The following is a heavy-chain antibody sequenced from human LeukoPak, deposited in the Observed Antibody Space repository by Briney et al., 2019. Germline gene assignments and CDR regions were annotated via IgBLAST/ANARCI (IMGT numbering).Heavy chain of an antibody. Sequence: ASVKVSCKASGYTFTGYYMHWVRQAPGQGLEWMGWINPNSGGTNYAQKFQCWVTMTRDTSISTAYMELSSLRSEDTAVYYCARRSYSSSWSSLGYWGQGTLVTVSS. D-gene: IGHD6-13*01. CDR2: INPNSGGT. J-gene: IGHJ4*02. CDR1: GYTFTGYY. V-gene: IGHV1-2*04. CDR3: ARRSYSSSWSSLGY.